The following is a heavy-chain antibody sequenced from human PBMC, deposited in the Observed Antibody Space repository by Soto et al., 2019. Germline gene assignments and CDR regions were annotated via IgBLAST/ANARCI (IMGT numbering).Heavy chain of an antibody. CDR1: GFTVSNNY. D-gene: IGHD3-10*01. V-gene: IGHV3-53*01. CDR3: ATQPGGGGY. Sequence: EVQLVESGGGLIQPGGSLRLSCAVSGFTVSNNYMSWVRQAPGKGLEGVSVIYSGGYTAYGDSVKGRFTISRDNSKNTLLLKIKCLTADDPAVFYWATQPGGGGYWGQGTLVTVSS. J-gene: IGHJ4*02. CDR2: IYSGGYT.